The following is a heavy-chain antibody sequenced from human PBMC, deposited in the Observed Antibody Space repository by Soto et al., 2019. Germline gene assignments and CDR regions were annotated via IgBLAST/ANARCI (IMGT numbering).Heavy chain of an antibody. CDR3: ARDVGRSKNSSGHN. Sequence: ASVKVSCKASGYTFTSYGTSWVRQAPGQGLEWMGWISAYNDNTTYEQKLQGRVTMTTDTSTSTAYMELRSLRSDDTAVYYCARDVGRSKNSSGHNWGQGTLVTVSS. J-gene: IGHJ4*02. CDR2: ISAYNDNT. V-gene: IGHV1-18*01. D-gene: IGHD3-22*01. CDR1: GYTFTSYG.